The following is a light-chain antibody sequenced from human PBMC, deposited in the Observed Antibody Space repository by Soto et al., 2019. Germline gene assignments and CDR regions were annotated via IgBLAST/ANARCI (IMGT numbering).Light chain of an antibody. J-gene: IGKJ5*01. CDR3: QQRSNWLT. CDR1: QNVSSN. CDR2: DAS. V-gene: IGKV3-11*01. Sequence: EIVMTHSPATLSVSPGERATLSCRASQNVSSNLAWYQHKPGQAPRLLIYDASNRATGIPARFSGSGSGKVFTLTISSLEPEDFAVYYCQQRSNWLTFGQGTRLEIK.